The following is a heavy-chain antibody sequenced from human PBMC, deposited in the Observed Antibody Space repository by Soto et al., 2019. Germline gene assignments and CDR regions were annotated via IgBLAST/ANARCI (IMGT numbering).Heavy chain of an antibody. J-gene: IGHJ5*02. V-gene: IGHV4-59*05. CDR2: IYYSGST. CDR3: ARVVGNPLRYFDWLSSPMYNWFDP. CDR1: GGSISSYY. Sequence: PSETLSLTCTVSGGSISSYYWSWIRQPPGKGLEWIGSIYYSGSTYYNPSLKSRVTISVDTSKNQFSLKLSSVTAADTAVYYCARVVGNPLRYFDWLSSPMYNWFDPWGQGTLVTVSS. D-gene: IGHD3-9*01.